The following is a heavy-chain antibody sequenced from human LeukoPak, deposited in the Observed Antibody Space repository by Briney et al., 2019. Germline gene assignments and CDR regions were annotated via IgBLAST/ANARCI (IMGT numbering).Heavy chain of an antibody. D-gene: IGHD1-14*01. CDR2: IIPIFGTA. CDR3: ARVRPFAEAFDY. J-gene: IGHJ4*02. CDR1: GSTFSSYA. V-gene: IGHV1-69*05. Sequence: GASVKVSCKASGSTFSSYAISWVRQAPGRGLEWMGRIIPIFGTANYAQKFQGRVTITTDESTSTAYMELSSLRSEDTAVYYCARVRPFAEAFDYWGQGTLVTVSS.